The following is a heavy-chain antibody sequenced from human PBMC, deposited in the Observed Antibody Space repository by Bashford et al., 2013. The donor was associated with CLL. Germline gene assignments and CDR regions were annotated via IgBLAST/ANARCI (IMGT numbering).Heavy chain of an antibody. D-gene: IGHD2-8*01. V-gene: IGHV3-30-3*01. J-gene: IGHJ2*01. CDR2: ISYDGSNK. CDR3: ASLTDRHIVLIRGDWYFDL. Sequence: GGSLRLSVSQPPGFTFSSYAMHWVRQAPGKGLEWVAVISYDGSNKYYADSVKGRFTISRDNSKNTLYLQMNSLRAEDTAVYYCASLTDRHIVLIRGDWYFDLWG. CDR1: GFTFSSYA.